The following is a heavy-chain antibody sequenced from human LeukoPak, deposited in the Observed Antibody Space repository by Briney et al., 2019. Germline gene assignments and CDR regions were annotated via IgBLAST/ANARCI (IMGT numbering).Heavy chain of an antibody. CDR3: ARDRGIAAAGTVGY. J-gene: IGHJ4*02. CDR2: ISAYNGNT. CDR1: GYTFTSYG. D-gene: IGHD6-13*01. Sequence: ASVKVSCKASGYTFTSYGIIWVRQAPGQGLEWMGWISAYNGNTNYAQKLQGRVTMTTDTSTSTAYMELSRLRSDDTAVYYCARDRGIAAAGTVGYWGQGTLVTVSS. V-gene: IGHV1-18*01.